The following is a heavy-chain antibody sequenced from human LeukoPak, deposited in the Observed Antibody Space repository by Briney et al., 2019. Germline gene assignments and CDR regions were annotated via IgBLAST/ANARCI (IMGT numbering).Heavy chain of an antibody. CDR2: INPSGTGT. CDR1: GYTITNNY. J-gene: IGHJ5*02. Sequence: ASVKVSCKASGYTITNNYMHWVRQAPGQGLEWMGVINPSGTGTSYAQKFQGRITMSRDTSTSTVYMELNSLRSEDMAIYYCARDNSGGSTWWFDPWGQGTLVTVSS. V-gene: IGHV1-46*01. D-gene: IGHD2-15*01. CDR3: ARDNSGGSTWWFDP.